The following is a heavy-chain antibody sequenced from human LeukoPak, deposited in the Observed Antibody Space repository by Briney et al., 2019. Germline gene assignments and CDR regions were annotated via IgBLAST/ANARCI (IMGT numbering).Heavy chain of an antibody. V-gene: IGHV1-2*02. CDR3: ATYNWNDYYFDY. Sequence: ASVKVSCKASGYTFTGYYMHWVRQAPGQGLEWMGWINPNSGGTNYAQKFQGRVTMTRDTSISTAYLQWSSLKASDTAMYYCATYNWNDYYFDYWGQGTLVTVSS. CDR2: INPNSGGT. CDR1: GYTFTGYY. J-gene: IGHJ4*02. D-gene: IGHD1-20*01.